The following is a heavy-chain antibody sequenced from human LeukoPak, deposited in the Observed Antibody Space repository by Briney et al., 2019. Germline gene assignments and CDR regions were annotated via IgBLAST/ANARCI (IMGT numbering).Heavy chain of an antibody. D-gene: IGHD2-15*01. CDR1: GYTFSSYA. CDR2: INAGNGDT. CDR3: ARGTGCTGGSCSYYGMDV. Sequence: ASVKVSCKGSGYTFSSYAMHWVRQAPGQRLEWMGWINAGNGDTEYSQKFQGRITITRDTSATTAYMELSSLRSEDKAVYYCARGTGCTGGSCSYYGMDVWGQGTTVTVSS. V-gene: IGHV1-3*01. J-gene: IGHJ6*02.